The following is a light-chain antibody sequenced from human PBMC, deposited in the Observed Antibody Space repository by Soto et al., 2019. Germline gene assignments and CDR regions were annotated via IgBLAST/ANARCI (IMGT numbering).Light chain of an antibody. J-gene: IGKJ1*01. CDR3: LRYNSFSQT. CDR1: QIMNSW. CDR2: DAS. Sequence: GDRVTITCRASQIMNSWLAWYQQKPGEAPKVLIYDASSLESGVSSRFSGSGSGTEFTLTIGSLQPEDFATYYCLRYNSFSQTFGQGTKV. V-gene: IGKV1-5*01.